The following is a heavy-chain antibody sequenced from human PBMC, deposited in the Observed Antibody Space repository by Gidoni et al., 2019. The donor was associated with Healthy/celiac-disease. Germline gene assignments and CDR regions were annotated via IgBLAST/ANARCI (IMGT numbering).Heavy chain of an antibody. D-gene: IGHD6-13*01. CDR2: T. Sequence: TYYNPSLKSRVTISVDTSKNQFSLKLSSVTAADTAVYYCASLLSGSIAAGDYWGQGTLVTVSS. V-gene: IGHV4-39*01. CDR3: ASLLSGSIAAGDY. J-gene: IGHJ4*02.